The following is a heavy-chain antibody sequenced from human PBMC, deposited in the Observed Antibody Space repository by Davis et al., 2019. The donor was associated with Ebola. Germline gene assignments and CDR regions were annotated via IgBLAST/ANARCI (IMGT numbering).Heavy chain of an antibody. CDR2: IYTSGTT. CDR3: ARGRNIVVVTAILNY. D-gene: IGHD2-21*02. Sequence: MPGGSLRLSCTVSGGSFGSYYWSWIRQPAGKGLEWIGRIYTSGTTNYNPSLKSRVTMSLDTSEHQFSLKLSSVTAADTAVYYCARGRNIVVVTAILNYWGQGTLVTVSS. CDR1: GGSFGSYY. J-gene: IGHJ4*02. V-gene: IGHV4-4*07.